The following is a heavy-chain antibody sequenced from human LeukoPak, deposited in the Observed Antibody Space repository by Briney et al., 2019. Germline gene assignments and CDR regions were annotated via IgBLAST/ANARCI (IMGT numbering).Heavy chain of an antibody. V-gene: IGHV3-30-3*01. D-gene: IGHD5-18*01. J-gene: IGHJ4*02. CDR3: ARGNTAMVIFDY. CDR2: ISYDGSNK. CDR1: GFTFSSYA. Sequence: GGSLRLSCAASGFTFSSYAMHWVRQAPGKGLEWVAVISYDGSNKYYADSVKGRFTISRDNSKNTLYLQMNSLRAEDTAVYYCARGNTAMVIFDYWGQGTLVTVSS.